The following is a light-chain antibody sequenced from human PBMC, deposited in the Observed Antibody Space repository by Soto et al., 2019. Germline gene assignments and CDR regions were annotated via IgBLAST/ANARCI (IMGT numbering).Light chain of an antibody. CDR1: SGSIASNY. V-gene: IGLV6-57*01. J-gene: IGLJ3*02. Sequence: NFMLTQPHSVSKPPGKTVTISCTRSSGSIASNYVQWYQQRPGSSPTTVIYEDNQRPSGVPDRFSGSIDSASNSASHTIAGRKTEDEADDDGQSFDSSNPWVFGGGTKLTVL. CDR3: QSFDSSNPWV. CDR2: EDN.